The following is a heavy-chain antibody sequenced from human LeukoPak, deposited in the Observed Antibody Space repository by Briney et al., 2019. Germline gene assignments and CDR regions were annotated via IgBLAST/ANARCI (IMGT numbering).Heavy chain of an antibody. Sequence: GGSLRLSCAAPGFTFSSSLMHWVRQAPGKGLEWVAVVSYDGINKYYADFVEARFTISRDNSKNTVFLEMNSLRPEDTAVYYCARELEPRSPDFYYYGMDVWGQGTTVIVSS. V-gene: IGHV3-30-3*01. CDR3: ARELEPRSPDFYYYGMDV. CDR2: VSYDGINK. D-gene: IGHD1-1*01. CDR1: GFTFSSSL. J-gene: IGHJ6*02.